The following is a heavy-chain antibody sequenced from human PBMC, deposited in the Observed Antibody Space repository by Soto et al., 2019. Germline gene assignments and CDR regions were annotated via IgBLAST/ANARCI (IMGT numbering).Heavy chain of an antibody. Sequence: QVQLHESGPGVVKPSQTLSLTCTISGGSISSVDYKWSWIRRPPGEGLEWIGYIYYTGSTYSNPSLTSRLSMSLDTSNNLFSLKLSAMSVADTAFYYWARAISDWHFDLWGRGTLVSVSS. CDR2: IYYTGST. CDR3: ARAISDWHFDL. D-gene: IGHD3-3*02. CDR1: GGSISSVDYK. J-gene: IGHJ2*01. V-gene: IGHV4-30-4*01.